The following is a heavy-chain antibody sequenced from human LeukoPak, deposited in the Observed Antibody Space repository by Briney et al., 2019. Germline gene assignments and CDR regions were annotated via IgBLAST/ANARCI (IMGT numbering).Heavy chain of an antibody. D-gene: IGHD3-10*01. Sequence: SETLSLTCAVYGGSFSGYYWSWIRQPPGKGLEWIGEINHSGSTNYNPSLKSRVTISVDTSKNQFSLKLSSVTAADTAVYYCARLYYYGSGSYSMGDWFDPWGQGTLVTVSS. CDR1: GGSFSGYY. CDR3: ARLYYYGSGSYSMGDWFDP. J-gene: IGHJ5*02. CDR2: INHSGST. V-gene: IGHV4-34*01.